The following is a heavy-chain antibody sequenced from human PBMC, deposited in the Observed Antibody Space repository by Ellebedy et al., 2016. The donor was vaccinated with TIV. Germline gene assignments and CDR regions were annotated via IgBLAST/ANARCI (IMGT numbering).Heavy chain of an antibody. J-gene: IGHJ4*02. CDR1: GGSISSGGFS. D-gene: IGHD6-19*01. V-gene: IGHV4-30-2*01. Sequence: SETLSLTXAVSGGSISSGGFSWSWIRQPPGKGLEWIGYIYHSGSTSYNPSLKSRVTISVDTSKNQFSLKLSSVTAADTAVYYCARALSSGWYLFDYWGQGILVTVSS. CDR2: IYHSGST. CDR3: ARALSSGWYLFDY.